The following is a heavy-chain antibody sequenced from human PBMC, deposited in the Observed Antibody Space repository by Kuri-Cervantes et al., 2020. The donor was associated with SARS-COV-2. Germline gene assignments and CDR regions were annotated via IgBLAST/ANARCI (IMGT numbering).Heavy chain of an antibody. Sequence: GGSLRLSCTGSGFTFGDYAMSWFRQVPGKGLRWVGFIRRRAFGGTTQSDASVRGRFIISRDDSRRIAYLQMTGLRVEDTGTYFCARGGGDTAAIEYYSNFYMDVWGKGTSVTVSS. CDR2: IRRRAFGGTT. D-gene: IGHD2-2*02. CDR3: ARGGGDTAAIEYYSNFYMDV. J-gene: IGHJ6*03. CDR1: GFTFGDYA. V-gene: IGHV3-49*03.